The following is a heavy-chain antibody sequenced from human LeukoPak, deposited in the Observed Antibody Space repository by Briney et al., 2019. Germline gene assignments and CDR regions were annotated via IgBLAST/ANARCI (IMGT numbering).Heavy chain of an antibody. CDR2: IYSGGST. V-gene: IGHV3-53*01. CDR1: GFTVSSNY. Sequence: GGSLRLSCAASGFTVSSNYMSWVRQAPGKGLEWVSVIYSGGSTYYADSVKGRFTISRDNSKNTLYLQMNSLRAEDTAVYYCARDRGIGYDFWSGYPDQTEYFQHWGQGTLVTVSS. CDR3: ARDRGIGYDFWSGYPDQTEYFQH. J-gene: IGHJ1*01. D-gene: IGHD3-3*01.